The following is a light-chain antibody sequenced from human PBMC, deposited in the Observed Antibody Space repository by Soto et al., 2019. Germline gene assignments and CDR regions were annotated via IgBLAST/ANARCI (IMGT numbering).Light chain of an antibody. Sequence: QSVLTQPPSASGTPGQRVTISCSGGSSNIGTYTVNWYQQLPGMAPRLLMYTNSQRPSGVPDRFSGSKSGTSASLAISGVQSEDEADYYCAAWDDTRNVSVFGGGTQLTVL. CDR3: AAWDDTRNVSV. J-gene: IGLJ7*01. CDR1: SSNIGTYT. CDR2: TNS. V-gene: IGLV1-44*01.